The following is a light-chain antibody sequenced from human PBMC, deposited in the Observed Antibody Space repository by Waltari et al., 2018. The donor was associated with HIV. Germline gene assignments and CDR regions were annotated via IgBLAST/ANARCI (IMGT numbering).Light chain of an antibody. Sequence: QSVLTQPPSVSGAPGQRVTISCTGSSSNIGAGYDVHWYQQLPGTAPKLLLYGNTNRPSGVPDRFAGSKSGTSASLAITGLQAEDEGDYYCQSYDSTLSAVFGGGTKLTVL. CDR2: GNT. V-gene: IGLV1-40*01. J-gene: IGLJ2*01. CDR1: SSNIGAGYD. CDR3: QSYDSTLSAV.